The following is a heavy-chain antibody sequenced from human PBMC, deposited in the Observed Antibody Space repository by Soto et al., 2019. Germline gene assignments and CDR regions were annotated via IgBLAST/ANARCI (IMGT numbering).Heavy chain of an antibody. Sequence: EVHLVESGGGLVQPGGSLRLSCAASGFIFTSYSMNWVRQAPGKGLEWLSYNRNDSNHIGYAESVRCRFTNSSDIAKNSLFLQMNSLRGEDTAVYYCARDLSYAFDYWGQGTLVNVSS. V-gene: IGHV3-48*01. CDR2: NRNDSNHI. CDR1: GFIFTSYS. CDR3: ARDLSYAFDY. J-gene: IGHJ4*02. D-gene: IGHD1-26*01.